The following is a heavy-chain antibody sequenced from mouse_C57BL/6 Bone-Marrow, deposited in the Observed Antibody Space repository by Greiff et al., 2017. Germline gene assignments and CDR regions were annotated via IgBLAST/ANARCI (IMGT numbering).Heavy chain of an antibody. Sequence: QVQLMESGAELVRPGSSVKLSCKASGYTFTSYWMDWVKQRPGQGLEWIGNIYPSDSETHYTQKFKDKATLNVDKSSSTAYMQLSSLTSEDSAVYYCARGDYYGSSAFDYWGQGTTLTGSS. CDR3: ARGDYYGSSAFDY. V-gene: IGHV1-61*01. CDR2: IYPSDSET. CDR1: GYTFTSYW. J-gene: IGHJ2*01. D-gene: IGHD1-1*01.